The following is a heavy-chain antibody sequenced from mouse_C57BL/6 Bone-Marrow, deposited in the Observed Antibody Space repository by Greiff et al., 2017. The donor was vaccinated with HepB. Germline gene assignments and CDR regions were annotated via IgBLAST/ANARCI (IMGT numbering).Heavy chain of an antibody. Sequence: QVQLQQPGAELVMPGASVKLSCKASGYTFTSYWMHWVKQRPGQGREWIGEIDPSDSYTNYNQKFKGKSTLTVDKSSSTAYMQLSSLTSEDSAVYYCARWGWLLPFDYWGQGTTLTVSS. CDR3: ARWGWLLPFDY. J-gene: IGHJ2*01. V-gene: IGHV1-69*01. CDR1: GYTFTSYW. CDR2: IDPSDSYT. D-gene: IGHD2-3*01.